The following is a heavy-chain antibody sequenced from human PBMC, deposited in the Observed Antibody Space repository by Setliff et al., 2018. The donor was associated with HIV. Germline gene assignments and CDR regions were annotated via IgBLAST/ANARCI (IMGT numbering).Heavy chain of an antibody. CDR1: GYSFNTNW. V-gene: IGHV5-51*01. Sequence: GESLKISCKASGYSFNTNWIGWVRQMPGKGLEWMGIIYPSDSDTKYSPSFQGQVTISVDKSISTAYLQWSSLKASDTAMYYCARARNYDWGMDVWGKGTTVTVSS. CDR2: IYPSDSDT. D-gene: IGHD3-16*01. CDR3: ARARNYDWGMDV. J-gene: IGHJ6*04.